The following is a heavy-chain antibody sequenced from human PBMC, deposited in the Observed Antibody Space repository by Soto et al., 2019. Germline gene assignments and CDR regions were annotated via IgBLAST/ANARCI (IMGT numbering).Heavy chain of an antibody. V-gene: IGHV4-39*01. CDR3: ARLLSVPAAMALDY. D-gene: IGHD2-2*01. J-gene: IGHJ4*02. CDR1: GGSISSSSYY. Sequence: SETLSLTCTVSGGSISSSSYYWGWIRQPPGKGLEWIGSIYYSGSTYYNPSLKSRVTISVDTSKNQFSLKLSSVTAAGTAVYYCARLLSVPAAMALDYWGQGTLVTVSS. CDR2: IYYSGST.